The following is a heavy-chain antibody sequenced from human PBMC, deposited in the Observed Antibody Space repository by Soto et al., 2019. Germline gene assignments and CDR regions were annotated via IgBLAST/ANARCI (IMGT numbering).Heavy chain of an antibody. V-gene: IGHV6-1*01. CDR1: GDSVSGNSAA. CDR2: TYYRSRWYN. Sequence: PSQTLSLPCAISGDSVSGNSAAWNWIRQSPSRGLEWLGRTYYRSRWYNDYAVSVKSRITVTPDTSKNQLSLHLNSVTPEDTAVYYCAREFPYYVISDSYLDYWGQGALVPVSS. D-gene: IGHD3-16*01. J-gene: IGHJ4*02. CDR3: AREFPYYVISDSYLDY.